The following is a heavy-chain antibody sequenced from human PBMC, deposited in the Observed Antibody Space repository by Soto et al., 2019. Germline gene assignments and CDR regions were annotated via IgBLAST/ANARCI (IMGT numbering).Heavy chain of an antibody. J-gene: IGHJ5*02. V-gene: IGHV4-31*03. CDR1: GGSISSGGYY. CDR3: ARDGSYYDILTGYLDYNWFDP. CDR2: IYYSGST. Sequence: QVQLQESGPGLVKPSQTLSLTCTVSGGSISSGGYYWSWIRQHPGKGLEWIGYIYYSGSTYYNPSLKSRVTISVDTSKNQFSLKLSSVTAADTAVYYCARDGSYYDILTGYLDYNWFDPWGQGTLVTVSS. D-gene: IGHD3-9*01.